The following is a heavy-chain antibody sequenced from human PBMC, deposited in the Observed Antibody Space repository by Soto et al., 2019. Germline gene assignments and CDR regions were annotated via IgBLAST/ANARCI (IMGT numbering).Heavy chain of an antibody. CDR3: ARSAYYYDSSGYFDY. D-gene: IGHD3-22*01. Sequence: QPGGSLRLSCAASGFTVSSYHMSWVRQAPGKGLEWVSIIYGAGSADFADSVKGRFTISRDNSKNTLYLQMSSLRSEDTAVYYCARSAYYYDSSGYFDYWGQGTLVTVSS. V-gene: IGHV3-53*05. CDR2: IYGAGSA. CDR1: GFTVSSYH. J-gene: IGHJ4*02.